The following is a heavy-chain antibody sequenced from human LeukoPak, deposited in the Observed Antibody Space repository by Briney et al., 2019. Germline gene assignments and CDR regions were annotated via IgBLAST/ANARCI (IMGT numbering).Heavy chain of an antibody. CDR1: GYTFNNYG. V-gene: IGHV1-18*01. D-gene: IGHD3-10*02. CDR3: ARDGIGSDYVRYFDY. Sequence: GASVKVSCKASGYTFNNYGITWVRQAPGQGLEWMGWISAYNGNTNYAQKLQGRVTMTTDTSTSTAYMELRSLRSDDTAVYYCARDGIGSDYVRYFDYWGQGTLVTVSS. CDR2: ISAYNGNT. J-gene: IGHJ4*02.